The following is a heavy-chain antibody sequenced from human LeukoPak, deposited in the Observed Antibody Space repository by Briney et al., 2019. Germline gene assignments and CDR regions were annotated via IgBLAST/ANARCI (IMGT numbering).Heavy chain of an antibody. CDR2: INPNSGDT. CDR1: GYTFTGYY. CDR3: EKDLTY. Sequence: GASVKVSCKASGYTFTGYYLHWVRQAPGQGLEWMGWINPNSGDTYYAQKFQGRVTMTRDTSISTAYMELSRLTSDDTAIYYCEKDLTYWGQGTLVTVSS. J-gene: IGHJ4*02. V-gene: IGHV1-2*02.